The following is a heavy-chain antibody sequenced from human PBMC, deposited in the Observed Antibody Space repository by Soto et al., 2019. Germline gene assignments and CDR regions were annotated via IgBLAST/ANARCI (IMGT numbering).Heavy chain of an antibody. CDR1: GYTFTSYD. Sequence: ASVKVSCKASGYTFTSYDISWVRQAPGQGLEWMGWISAYNGKTNSAQKFQGRVTMTTETSTRTAYMELRSLRSDDTAAYYCAKSNGDCSTTSCLTLYDMDVWGQGTTVTVSS. CDR3: AKSNGDCSTTSCLTLYDMDV. V-gene: IGHV1-18*01. CDR2: ISAYNGKT. D-gene: IGHD2-2*03. J-gene: IGHJ6*02.